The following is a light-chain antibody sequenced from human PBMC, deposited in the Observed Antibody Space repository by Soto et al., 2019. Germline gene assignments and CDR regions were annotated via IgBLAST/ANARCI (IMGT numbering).Light chain of an antibody. CDR2: DVS. J-gene: IGLJ1*01. CDR3: SSYTSSSTLYV. V-gene: IGLV2-14*01. CDR1: SSDVGGYNY. Sequence: QSVLTQPASVSGSPGQSITISCTGTSSDVGGYNYVSWYQQHPGKAPKLMIYDVSNRPSGVSNRFSGSKSGNTASLTISGRQAEDEADYYCSSYTSSSTLYVFGTGTKVPS.